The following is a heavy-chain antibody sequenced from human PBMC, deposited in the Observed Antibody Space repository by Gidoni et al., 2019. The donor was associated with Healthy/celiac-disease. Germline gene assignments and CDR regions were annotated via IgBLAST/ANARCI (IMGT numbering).Heavy chain of an antibody. Sequence: QVQLVQSGAEVKKPGSSVKVSCKASGGTFRSYTISWVRQAPGQGLEWMGRIIPILGIANYAQKFQGRVTITADKSTSTAYMELSSLRSEDTAVYYCARDLLQQSQWQPQGFDYWGQGTLVTVSS. CDR1: GGTFRSYT. CDR3: ARDLLQQSQWQPQGFDY. CDR2: IIPILGIA. J-gene: IGHJ4*02. D-gene: IGHD6-19*01. V-gene: IGHV1-69*08.